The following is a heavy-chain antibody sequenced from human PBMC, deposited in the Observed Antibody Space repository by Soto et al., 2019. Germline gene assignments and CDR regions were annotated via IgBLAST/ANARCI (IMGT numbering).Heavy chain of an antibody. CDR1: GGSFSGYY. J-gene: IGHJ4*02. D-gene: IGHD2-2*01. CDR3: ARGRRSSTKVDY. CDR2: INHSGST. V-gene: IGHV4-34*01. Sequence: QVQLQQWGAGLLKPSETLSLTCAVYGGSFSGYYWSWIRQPPGKGLEWIGEINHSGSTNYNPSLKSRVTISVDTSKNLFSLKLSSVTAAATAVYYCARGRRSSTKVDYWGQGTLVTVSS.